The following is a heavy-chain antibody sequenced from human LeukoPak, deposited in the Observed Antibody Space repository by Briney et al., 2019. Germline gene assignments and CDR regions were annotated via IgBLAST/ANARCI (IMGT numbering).Heavy chain of an antibody. D-gene: IGHD3-3*01. V-gene: IGHV4-59*01. CDR3: TREQRGYDSSDYYYYGMDV. CDR1: GGSISSYY. J-gene: IGHJ6*02. Sequence: KPSETLSLTCAVSGGSISSYYWSWVRQPPGKGLEWIGYTFYTGSTIYNPSLKSRLTISVDTSKNQFSLKMTSVTAADTAVYYCTREQRGYDSSDYYYYGMDVWGQGTTVTFSS. CDR2: TFYTGST.